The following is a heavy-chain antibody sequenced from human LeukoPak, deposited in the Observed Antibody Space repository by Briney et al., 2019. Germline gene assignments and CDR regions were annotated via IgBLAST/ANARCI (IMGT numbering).Heavy chain of an antibody. CDR2: ITGSGGTT. CDR1: GSTFSTYG. V-gene: IGHV3-23*01. J-gene: IGHJ4*02. Sequence: GGSPRLSCAATGSTFSTYGMSWLRQAPGKGLEWVSAITGSGGTTYYADSVKGRFTISRDNSKNTLYLQMSSLRAEDTAVYYCAKMQGYFDYWGQGTLVTVSS. CDR3: AKMQGYFDY.